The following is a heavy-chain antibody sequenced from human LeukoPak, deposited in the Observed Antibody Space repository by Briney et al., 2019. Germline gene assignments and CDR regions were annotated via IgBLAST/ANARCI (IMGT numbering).Heavy chain of an antibody. CDR1: GFTFSSYS. Sequence: GGSLRLSCAASGFTFSSYSMNWVRQAPGKGLEWVSSISSSSSYLYYADSVKGRFTISRDNAKNSLYLQMNSLRAEDTAVYYCARERSLVPAAKLTDYYYYYYMDVWGKGTTVTVSS. D-gene: IGHD2-2*01. J-gene: IGHJ6*03. V-gene: IGHV3-21*01. CDR3: ARERSLVPAAKLTDYYYYYYMDV. CDR2: ISSSSSYL.